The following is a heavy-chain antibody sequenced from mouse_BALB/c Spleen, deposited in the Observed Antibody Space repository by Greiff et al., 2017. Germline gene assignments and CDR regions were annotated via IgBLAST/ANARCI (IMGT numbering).Heavy chain of an antibody. D-gene: IGHD1-1*01. Sequence: VQLQQSGAELVKPGASVKLSCTASGFNIKDTYMHWVKQRPEQGLEWIGRIDPANGNTKYDPKFQGKATITADTSSNTAYLQLSSLTSEDTAVYYCARESYYGSLDYWGQGTSVTVSS. CDR2: IDPANGNT. J-gene: IGHJ4*01. V-gene: IGHV14-3*02. CDR3: ARESYYGSLDY. CDR1: GFNIKDTY.